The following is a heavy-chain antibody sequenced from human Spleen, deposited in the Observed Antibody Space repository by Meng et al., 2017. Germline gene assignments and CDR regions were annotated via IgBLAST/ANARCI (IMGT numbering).Heavy chain of an antibody. V-gene: IGHV1-3*01. CDR2: ITPGNGNT. CDR3: ARDFTSGSSGDP. CDR1: GYTFTSSA. Sequence: QVQLVQSGAWVKKPGASVQVSCKTFGYTFTSSALHWVRQAPGQSLEWMGWITPGNGNTKYSQKFQGRVTFTRDTSASTAYMELSTLRPEDTAVYYCARDFTSGSSGDPWGQGTLVTVSS. J-gene: IGHJ5*02. D-gene: IGHD6-19*01.